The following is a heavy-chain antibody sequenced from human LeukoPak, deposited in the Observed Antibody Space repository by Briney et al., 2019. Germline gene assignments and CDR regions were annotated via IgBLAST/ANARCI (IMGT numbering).Heavy chain of an antibody. Sequence: PSETLSLTCTVSGGSISSGGYYWSWIRQPPGKGLEWIGYIYHSGSTYYNPSLKSRVTISVDRSKNQFSLKLSSVTAADTAVYYCARGSVCDYYYYYMDVWGKGTTVTVSS. CDR2: IYHSGST. J-gene: IGHJ6*03. CDR3: ARGSVCDYYYYYMDV. V-gene: IGHV4-30-2*01. CDR1: GGSISSGGYY.